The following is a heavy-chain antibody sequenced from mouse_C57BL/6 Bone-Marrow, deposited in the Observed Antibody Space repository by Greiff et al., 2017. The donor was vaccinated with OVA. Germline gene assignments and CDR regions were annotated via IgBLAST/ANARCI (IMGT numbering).Heavy chain of an antibody. CDR2: IDPSDSYT. CDR1: GYTFTSYW. CDR3: ALAGVWDEGFDY. D-gene: IGHD2-10*02. Sequence: QVQLQQPGAELVMPGASVKLSCKASGYTFTSYWMHWVKQRPGQGLEWIGEIDPSDSYTNYNQKFKGKSTLTVDKSSSTAYMQLSSLTSEDSAVYYCALAGVWDEGFDYWGQGTTLTVSS. V-gene: IGHV1-69*01. J-gene: IGHJ2*01.